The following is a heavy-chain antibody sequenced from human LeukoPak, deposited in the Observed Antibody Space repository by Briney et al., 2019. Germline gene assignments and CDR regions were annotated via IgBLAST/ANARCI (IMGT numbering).Heavy chain of an antibody. V-gene: IGHV3-9*02. D-gene: IGHD3-10*01. CDR1: GFNSEDHA. Sequence: GRSLRLSSVVSGFNSEDHAMHWVRQAPGKGLEWVSGIYWSSSGTGYADSVKGRFTVSRDSAKNSLYLQMNSLRPEDTALYYCVKDMNPGGADVWGQGTTVTVPS. CDR3: VKDMNPGGADV. CDR2: IYWSSSGT. J-gene: IGHJ6*02.